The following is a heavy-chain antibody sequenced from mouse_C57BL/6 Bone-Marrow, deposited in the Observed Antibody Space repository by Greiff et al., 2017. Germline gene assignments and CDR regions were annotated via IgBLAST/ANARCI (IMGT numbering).Heavy chain of an antibody. D-gene: IGHD4-1*01. V-gene: IGHV5-6*01. CDR3: ASVDRNWDD. Sequence: EVKVVESGGDLVKPGGSLKLSCAASGFSFSSYGMSWVRQTPDKRLEWVATISSGGSYTYYPDSVTGRFTISSDHAQNTLDLQISGLKSWDTAMYYCASVDRNWDDWGQGTTLTVSS. CDR1: GFSFSSYG. CDR2: ISSGGSYT. J-gene: IGHJ2*01.